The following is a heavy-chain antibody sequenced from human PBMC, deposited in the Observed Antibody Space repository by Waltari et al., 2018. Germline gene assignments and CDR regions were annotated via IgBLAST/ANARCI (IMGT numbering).Heavy chain of an antibody. V-gene: IGHV3-15*01. D-gene: IGHD6-25*01. J-gene: IGHJ4*02. Sequence: EVQLVESGGGLVQPGGSPRLSCEASGFTFSNVWMNWVRQAPGKWLEWVGRIKRKSDGGTTDYAAPLKGRFTISRDDSKNTLYLQMNSLKTEDTAMYYCNSARNDYWGQGTLVTVSS. CDR1: GFTFSNVW. CDR3: NSARNDY. CDR2: IKRKSDGGTT.